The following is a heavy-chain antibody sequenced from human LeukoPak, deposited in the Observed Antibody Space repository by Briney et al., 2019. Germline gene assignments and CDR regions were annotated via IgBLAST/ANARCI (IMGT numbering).Heavy chain of an antibody. CDR2: IYYSGST. D-gene: IGHD2-8*02. CDR1: GGSISSYY. V-gene: IGHV4-59*01. Sequence: SETLSLTCTVSGGSISSYYWSWIRQPPGKGLEWIGYIYYSGSTNYNPSLKSRVTISVDTSKNQFSLKLSSVTAADTAVYYCARVPGGGASPYWYFDYWGQGTLVTVSS. J-gene: IGHJ4*02. CDR3: ARVPGGGASPYWYFDY.